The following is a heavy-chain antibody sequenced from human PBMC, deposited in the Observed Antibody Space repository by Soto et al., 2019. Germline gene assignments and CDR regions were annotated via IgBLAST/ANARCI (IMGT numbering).Heavy chain of an antibody. CDR2: IYYSAST. CDR3: ARDSRTPSGGMDV. V-gene: IGHV4-30-4*01. Sequence: PSETLSLTCTVSGGSINSGDYHWTWIRQFPGKDLEWIGGIYYSASTYYNPSLVSRLTISLDTSKNQFSLRLTSATAVGTAVYYCARDSRTPSGGMDVWGQGTTVTVSS. CDR1: GGSINSGDYH. J-gene: IGHJ6*02.